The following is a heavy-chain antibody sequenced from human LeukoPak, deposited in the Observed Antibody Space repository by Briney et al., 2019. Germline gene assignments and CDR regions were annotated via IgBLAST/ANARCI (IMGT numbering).Heavy chain of an antibody. V-gene: IGHV3-7*01. CDR2: IKQDGSEK. CDR1: GFTFSSYW. Sequence: GGSLRLSCAASGFTFSSYWMSWVRQAPGKGLEWVANIKQDGSEKYYVDSVRGRFTISRDNAKNSLYLQMNSLRGEDTAVYYCARDNYYGSGSYPPLDYWGQGTLVTISS. D-gene: IGHD3-10*01. CDR3: ARDNYYGSGSYPPLDY. J-gene: IGHJ4*02.